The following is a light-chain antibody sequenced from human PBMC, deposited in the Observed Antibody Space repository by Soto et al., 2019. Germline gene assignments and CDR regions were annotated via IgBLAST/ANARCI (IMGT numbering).Light chain of an antibody. CDR2: ENN. CDR3: SSYSISTAYL. J-gene: IGLJ1*01. Sequence: QSVLTQPPSVSAAPGQKVTLSCSGTSNIGNNYISWYQQLPGTAPKLLIYENNKRPSGIPDRFSGSKSGTSATLGITGLQTGDEADYFCSSYSISTAYLFGTGTKLTVL. CDR1: SNIGNNY. V-gene: IGLV1-51*01.